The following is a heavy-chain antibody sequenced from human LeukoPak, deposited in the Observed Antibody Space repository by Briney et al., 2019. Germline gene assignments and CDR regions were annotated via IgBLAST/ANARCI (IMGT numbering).Heavy chain of an antibody. D-gene: IGHD2-2*01. CDR1: GYTFTGYY. CDR3: ARGRLRIHCSSTSCPRSNWFDP. CDR2: INPNSGGT. Sequence: ASVKVSCKASGYTFTGYYMHWVRQAPGQGLEWMGWINPNSGGTNYAQEFQGRVTMTRDTSISTAYMGLSRLRSDDTAVYYCARGRLRIHCSSTSCPRSNWFDPWAREPWSPSPQ. J-gene: IGHJ5*02. V-gene: IGHV1-2*02.